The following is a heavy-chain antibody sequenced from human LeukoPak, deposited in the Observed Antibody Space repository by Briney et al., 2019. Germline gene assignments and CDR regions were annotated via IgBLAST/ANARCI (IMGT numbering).Heavy chain of an antibody. J-gene: IGHJ4*02. CDR3: ARGLVPYCSDGSCPFDY. CDR1: GYSFTSYW. Sequence: GESLKISCKGSGYSFTSYWIGWVRQMPGKGLEWMGIIYPGDSDTRYSPSFQGQVTISADKSISTAYLQWSSLKASDTAMYYCARGLVPYCSDGSCPFDYWGQGTLVTVSS. V-gene: IGHV5-51*01. CDR2: IYPGDSDT. D-gene: IGHD2-15*01.